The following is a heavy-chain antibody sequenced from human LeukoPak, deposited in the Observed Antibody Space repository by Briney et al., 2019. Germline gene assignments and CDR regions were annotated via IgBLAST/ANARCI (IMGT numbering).Heavy chain of an antibody. CDR2: ISGSGGST. Sequence: GGSLRLSCAASGFTFSSYAMSWVRQAPGKGLEWVSAISGSGGSTYYADSVKGRFTISRDNSKNTLYLQMNSLRAEDTAVYYCANSIHRDTYGDHRGFDYWGQGTLVTVSS. CDR1: GFTFSSYA. CDR3: ANSIHRDTYGDHRGFDY. D-gene: IGHD4-17*01. V-gene: IGHV3-23*01. J-gene: IGHJ4*02.